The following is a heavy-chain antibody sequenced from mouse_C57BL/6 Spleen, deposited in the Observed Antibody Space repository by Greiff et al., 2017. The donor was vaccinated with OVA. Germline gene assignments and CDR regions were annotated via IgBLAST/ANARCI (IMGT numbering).Heavy chain of an antibody. J-gene: IGHJ3*01. CDR3: ARSGYSNYSAWFAY. CDR2: IDPSDSYT. V-gene: IGHV1-69*01. Sequence: QVQLQQPGAELVMPGASVKLSCKASGYTFTSYWMHWVKQRPGQGLEWIGEIDPSDSYTNYNQKFKGKSTLTVDKSSSTAYMQLRSLTSEDSAVYYCARSGYSNYSAWFAYWGQGTLVTVSA. CDR1: GYTFTSYW. D-gene: IGHD2-5*01.